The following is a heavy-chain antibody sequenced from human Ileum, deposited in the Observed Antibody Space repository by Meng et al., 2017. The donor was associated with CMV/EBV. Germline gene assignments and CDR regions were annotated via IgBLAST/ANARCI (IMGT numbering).Heavy chain of an antibody. J-gene: IGHJ4*02. V-gene: IGHV4-4*07. CDR2: INAGGST. Sequence: VHLQKSGPGMVKPSETLSLTCAVSGGSISTYYWTWVWQPAGKGLEWIGRINAGGSTNDNPSLKSRVTMSVDTSKNQFSLKVTSVTAADTAVYYCAREENTVNQFEYWGQGTLVTVSS. CDR1: GGSISTYY. D-gene: IGHD4-17*01. CDR3: AREENTVNQFEY.